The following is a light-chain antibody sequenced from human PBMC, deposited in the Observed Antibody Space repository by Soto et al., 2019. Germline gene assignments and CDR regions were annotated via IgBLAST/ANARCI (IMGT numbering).Light chain of an antibody. J-gene: IGKJ1*01. Sequence: DIQMTQSPSSLSASVGDRVTITCRASQVIGNDLGWFQQKPGQAPKRLIYSASFLQTGVPSRFSGSGSGTEFTLTLSSMKPDDFATYYCLQHKTYPWTFGQGTKVEIK. CDR1: QVIGND. CDR2: SAS. CDR3: LQHKTYPWT. V-gene: IGKV1-17*01.